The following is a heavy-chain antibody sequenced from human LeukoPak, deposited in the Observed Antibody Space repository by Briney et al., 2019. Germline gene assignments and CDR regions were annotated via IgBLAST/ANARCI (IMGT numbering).Heavy chain of an antibody. CDR2: IIPIFGTA. J-gene: IGHJ5*02. V-gene: IGHV1-69*13. D-gene: IGHD3-3*01. CDR3: ARVGQIFPGFDP. Sequence: SVKVSCKASGGTFSSYAISWVGQAPGQGLEWMGGIIPIFGTANYAQKLQGRVTITADESTSTAYMELSSLRSEDTAVYYCARVGQIFPGFDPWGQGTLVTVSS. CDR1: GGTFSSYA.